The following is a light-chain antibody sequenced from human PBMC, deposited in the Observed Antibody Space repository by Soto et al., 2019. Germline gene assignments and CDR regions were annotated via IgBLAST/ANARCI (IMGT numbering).Light chain of an antibody. Sequence: DIQMTQSPSTLSASVGDRVTITCRARQSISSWLAWYQQKPGKAPKLLIYDASILESGVPSRFSGSGSGTDFTLTISSLQPDDFSTYYCQQYNSYRTFGQGTKVEIK. CDR1: QSISSW. CDR2: DAS. CDR3: QQYNSYRT. V-gene: IGKV1-5*01. J-gene: IGKJ1*01.